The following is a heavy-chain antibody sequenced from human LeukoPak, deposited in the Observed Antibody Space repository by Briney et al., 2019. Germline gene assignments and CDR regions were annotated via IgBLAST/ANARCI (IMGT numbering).Heavy chain of an antibody. Sequence: SGGSLRLSCAASGFTFDDYAMHWVRQAPGKGLEWVSGISWNSGDIGYASSLKGRFTISRDNAGNSLYLQMNSLRPDDSALYYCAKGYGSSWYRDNWFDSWGQGALVTVSS. D-gene: IGHD6-13*01. V-gene: IGHV3-9*01. J-gene: IGHJ5*01. CDR3: AKGYGSSWYRDNWFDS. CDR1: GFTFDDYA. CDR2: ISWNSGDI.